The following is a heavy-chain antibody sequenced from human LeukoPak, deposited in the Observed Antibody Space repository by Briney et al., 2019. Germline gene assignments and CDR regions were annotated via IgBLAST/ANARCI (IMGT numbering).Heavy chain of an antibody. CDR1: GGSFSGYY. D-gene: IGHD6-19*01. J-gene: IGHJ4*02. V-gene: IGHV4-34*01. CDR3: ARGLGGIAVAGLDY. CDR2: INHSGST. Sequence: SETLSLTCAVYGGSFSGYYWSWIRQPPGKGLEWIGEINHSGSTNYNPSLKSRVTISVDTPKNQFSLKLSSVTAADTAVYYCARGLGGIAVAGLDYWGQGTLVTVSS.